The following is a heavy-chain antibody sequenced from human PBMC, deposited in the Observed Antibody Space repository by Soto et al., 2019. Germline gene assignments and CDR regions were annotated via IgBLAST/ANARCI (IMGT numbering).Heavy chain of an antibody. Sequence: GSLRLSCAASGFTFTRYSMNWVRQAPGKGLEWVSSISSTTNYIYYGDSMKGRFTISRDNAKKSLYLEVNSLRAEDTAVYYCARESEDLTSNFDYWGQGTLVTVSS. CDR1: GFTFTRYS. V-gene: IGHV3-21*01. CDR3: ARESEDLTSNFDY. CDR2: ISSTTNYI. J-gene: IGHJ4*02.